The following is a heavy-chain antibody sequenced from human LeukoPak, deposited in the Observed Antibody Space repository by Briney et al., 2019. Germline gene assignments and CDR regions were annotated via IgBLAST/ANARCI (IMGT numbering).Heavy chain of an antibody. D-gene: IGHD3-10*01. V-gene: IGHV4-59*08. CDR2: IYYSGST. Sequence: SETLSLTCTVSGGSISSYYWSWIRQPPGKGLEWIGYIYYSGSTNYNPSLKSRVTISVDTSKNQFSLKPSSVTAADTAVYYCARHAKRLPWFGELFYGMDVWGQGTTVTVSS. CDR1: GGSISSYY. CDR3: ARHAKRLPWFGELFYGMDV. J-gene: IGHJ6*02.